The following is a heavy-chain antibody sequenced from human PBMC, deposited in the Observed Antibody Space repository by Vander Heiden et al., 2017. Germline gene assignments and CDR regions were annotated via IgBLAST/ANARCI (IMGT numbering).Heavy chain of an antibody. J-gene: IGHJ4*02. V-gene: IGHV3-48*02. CDR1: GFTLSSYS. CDR3: ARDRGYYDSSETFDY. CDR2: ISSSSSTI. D-gene: IGHD3-22*01. Sequence: EVQLVESGGGLVQPGGSLRLSCADSGFTLSSYSMNWVRQAPGKGLEWVSYISSSSSTIYYADSVKGRFTISRDNAKNSLYLQMNSLRDEDTAVYYCARDRGYYDSSETFDYWGQGTLVTVSS.